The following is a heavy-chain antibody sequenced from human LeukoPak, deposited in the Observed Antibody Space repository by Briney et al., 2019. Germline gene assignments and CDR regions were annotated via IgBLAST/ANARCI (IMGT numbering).Heavy chain of an antibody. Sequence: GGSLRLSCAASGFTFSSMNWVRQAPGKGLEWVSFISISSDYIYYANSVKGRFTISRDIAKNSLYLQMNSLRAEDTAVYYCARDRSGSWYAFDIWGQGTMVTVSS. D-gene: IGHD6-13*01. CDR2: ISISSDYI. CDR1: GFTFSS. CDR3: ARDRSGSWYAFDI. V-gene: IGHV3-21*06. J-gene: IGHJ3*02.